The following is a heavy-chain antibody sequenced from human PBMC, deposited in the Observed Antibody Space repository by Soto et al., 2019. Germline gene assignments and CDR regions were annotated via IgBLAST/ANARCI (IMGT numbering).Heavy chain of an antibody. CDR1: VGSVSSSSYY. CDR2: IYYSGST. V-gene: IGHV4-39*01. CDR3: ERQLRSDWFDP. D-gene: IGHD4-17*01. J-gene: IGHJ5*02. Sequence: PSETLTLTCTVSVGSVSSSSYYWGWIRQPPGKGLEWIGSIYYSGSTYYNPSLKSRVNISVDTSKNQFSLKLSSVTAADTAVYYCERQLRSDWFDPWGQGNLVTVSS.